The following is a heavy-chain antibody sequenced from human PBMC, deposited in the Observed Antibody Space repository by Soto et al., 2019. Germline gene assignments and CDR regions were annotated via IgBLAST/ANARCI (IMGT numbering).Heavy chain of an antibody. CDR1: GGSISSGDSY. Sequence: TLSLTCAVSGGSISSGDSYRSWIRQHPGKGLEWIGCVYDSGSTYYNPSLKCRVTISVDTSKTQFSLKLSSVTAADTAVYYCARGSYYYDSSGPKRHGMDSWGQVSTVTVSS. D-gene: IGHD3-22*01. J-gene: IGHJ6*02. CDR3: ARGSYYYDSSGPKRHGMDS. CDR2: VYDSGST. V-gene: IGHV4-31*11.